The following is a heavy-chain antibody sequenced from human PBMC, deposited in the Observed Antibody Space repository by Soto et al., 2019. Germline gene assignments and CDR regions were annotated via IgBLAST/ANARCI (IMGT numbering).Heavy chain of an antibody. Sequence: PSETLSLTCGVSGYSISSGYYWGWIRQPPGKGLEWIGSIYHSGSTYYNPSLKSRVTISVDTSKNQFSLKLSSVTAADTAVYYCARDLLMSGAWFAPWGQGTLVTVSS. J-gene: IGHJ5*02. CDR2: IYHSGST. D-gene: IGHD3-16*01. CDR1: GYSISSGYY. CDR3: ARDLLMSGAWFAP. V-gene: IGHV4-38-2*02.